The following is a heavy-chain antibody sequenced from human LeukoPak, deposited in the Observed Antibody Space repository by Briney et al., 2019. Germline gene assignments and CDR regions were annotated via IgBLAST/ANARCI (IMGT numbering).Heavy chain of an antibody. Sequence: ASVKVSCKASGYTFTGYYMHWVRQAPGQGLEWMGWINPNSGGSTSYAQKFQGSVTMTRETSSSTVYMVLSSLRSEDTAVYYCARDSFPFIVVVPAAVNGFDPWGQGTLVTVSS. CDR2: INPNSGGST. D-gene: IGHD2-2*01. V-gene: IGHV1-46*01. J-gene: IGHJ5*02. CDR3: ARDSFPFIVVVPAAVNGFDP. CDR1: GYTFTGYY.